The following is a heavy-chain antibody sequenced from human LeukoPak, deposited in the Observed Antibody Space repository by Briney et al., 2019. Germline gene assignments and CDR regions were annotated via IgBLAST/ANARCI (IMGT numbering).Heavy chain of an antibody. CDR1: GGSFSGYY. CDR3: ATQVRRYSSGRDY. V-gene: IGHV4-34*01. Sequence: PSETLSLTCAVYGGSFSGYYWSWIRQPPGKGLEWIGEINHSGSTNYNPSLKSRVTISVDTSKNQFSLKLSSVTAADTAVYYCATQVRRYSSGRDYWGQGTLVTVSS. D-gene: IGHD6-19*01. J-gene: IGHJ4*02. CDR2: INHSGST.